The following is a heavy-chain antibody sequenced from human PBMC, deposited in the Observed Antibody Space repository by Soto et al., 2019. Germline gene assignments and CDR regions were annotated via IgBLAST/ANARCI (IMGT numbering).Heavy chain of an antibody. V-gene: IGHV4-34*01. D-gene: IGHD3-9*01. CDR1: GGSFSGYY. CDR2: IYYSGST. CDR3: ARTYYDILTGSPFLFDY. J-gene: IGHJ4*02. Sequence: PSETLSLTCAVYGGSFSGYYWSWIRQPPGKGLEWIGSIYYSGSTYYNPSLKSRVTISVDTSKNQFSLKLSSVTAADTAVYYCARTYYDILTGSPFLFDYWGQGTLVTVSS.